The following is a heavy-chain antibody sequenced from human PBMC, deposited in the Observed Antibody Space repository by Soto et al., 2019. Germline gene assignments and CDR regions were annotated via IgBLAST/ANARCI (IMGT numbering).Heavy chain of an antibody. CDR1: GYIFTSYY. CDR3: ARSPVPTVTNLFYFDY. D-gene: IGHD2-2*01. CDR2: IDPSAGST. V-gene: IGHV1-46*01. J-gene: IGHJ4*02. Sequence: QVQLVQSGAEVKKPGASVKVSCKASGYIFTSYYMHWVRQAPGQGLERMGTIDPSAGSTTYAQNFQGRVTMTRDTSTSTVYLELNSLRSEDTAVYYCARSPVPTVTNLFYFDYWGQGTLVTVSS.